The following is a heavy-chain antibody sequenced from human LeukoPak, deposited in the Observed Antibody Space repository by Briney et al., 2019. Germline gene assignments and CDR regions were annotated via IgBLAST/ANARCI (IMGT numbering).Heavy chain of an antibody. V-gene: IGHV4-30-4*01. CDR1: GGSISSGDYY. CDR2: IYYSGST. CDR3: AREPTTVVTPLGYAFDI. J-gene: IGHJ3*02. D-gene: IGHD4-23*01. Sequence: SETLSLTCTVSGGSISSGDYYWSWIRQPPGKGLEWIWYIYYSGSTYYNPSLKSRVTISVDTSKNQFSLKLSSVTAADTAVYYCAREPTTVVTPLGYAFDIWGQGTMVTVSS.